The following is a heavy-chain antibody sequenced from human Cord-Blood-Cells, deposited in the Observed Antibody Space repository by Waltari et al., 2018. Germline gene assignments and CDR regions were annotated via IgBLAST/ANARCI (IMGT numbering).Heavy chain of an antibody. CDR2: INPNSGGT. V-gene: IGHV1-2*02. CDR1: GYTFTGYY. D-gene: IGHD3-10*01. CDR3: ARLRSGSYYNVAFDI. J-gene: IGHJ3*02. Sequence: QVQLVQSGAEVKKPGASVKVSCQASGYTFTGYYMHWVRQATGQGLEWMGWINPNSGGTNYAQKFQGRVTMTRDTSISTAYMELSRLRSDDTAVYYCARLRSGSYYNVAFDIWGQGTMVTVSS.